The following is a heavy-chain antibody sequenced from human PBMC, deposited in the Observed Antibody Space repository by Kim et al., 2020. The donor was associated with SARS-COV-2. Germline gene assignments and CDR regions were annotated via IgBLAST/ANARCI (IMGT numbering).Heavy chain of an antibody. Sequence: SETLSLTCTVSGGSISSYYWSWIRQPPGKGLEWIGYIYYSGSTNYNPSLKSRVTISVDTSKNQFSLKLSSVTAADTDAYYCARLEEAALGGNWFDTWGQG. CDR2: IYYSGST. J-gene: IGHJ5*02. CDR1: GGSISSYY. D-gene: IGHD2-15*01. V-gene: IGHV4-59*08. CDR3: ARLEEAALGGNWFDT.